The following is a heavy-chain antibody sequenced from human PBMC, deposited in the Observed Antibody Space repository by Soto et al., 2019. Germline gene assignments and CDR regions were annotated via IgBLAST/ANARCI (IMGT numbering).Heavy chain of an antibody. D-gene: IGHD1-26*01. CDR1: GGSVSSGSYY. CDR3: ARSPREEDYYYGMDV. Sequence: LSLTCTVSGGSVSSGSYYWSWIRQPPGKGLEWIGYIYYSGSTNYNPSLKSRVTISVDTSKNQFSLKLSSVTAADTAVYYCARSPREEDYYYGMDVWGQGTTVTVPS. CDR2: IYYSGST. J-gene: IGHJ6*02. V-gene: IGHV4-61*01.